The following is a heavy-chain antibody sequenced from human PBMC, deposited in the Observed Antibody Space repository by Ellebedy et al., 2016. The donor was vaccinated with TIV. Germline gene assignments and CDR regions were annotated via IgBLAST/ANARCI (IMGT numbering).Heavy chain of an antibody. CDR3: SRDEYNISWFKY. CDR1: GSSISSYY. Sequence: MPSETLSLTCTVSGSSISSYYWSCIRQPPGKGLEWIGYIYYNENTNYNTSLKSRATISVDTSKNQFSLKLSSVTAADAAVYYCSRDEYNISWFKYWGQGTLVTVSS. CDR2: IYYNENT. J-gene: IGHJ4*02. V-gene: IGHV4-59*12. D-gene: IGHD6-13*01.